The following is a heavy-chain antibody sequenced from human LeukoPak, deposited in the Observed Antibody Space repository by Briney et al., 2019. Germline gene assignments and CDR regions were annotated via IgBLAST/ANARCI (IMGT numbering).Heavy chain of an antibody. CDR1: GGSFSGYY. Sequence: SETLSLTCAVSGGSFSGYYWSWIRQPPGKGLEWIGEINHSGSTNYNPSLKSRVTISVDTSKNQFSLKLSSVTAADTAVYYCARGVVAAINWFDPWGQGTLVTVSS. V-gene: IGHV4-34*01. CDR2: INHSGST. J-gene: IGHJ5*02. CDR3: ARGVVAAINWFDP. D-gene: IGHD2-15*01.